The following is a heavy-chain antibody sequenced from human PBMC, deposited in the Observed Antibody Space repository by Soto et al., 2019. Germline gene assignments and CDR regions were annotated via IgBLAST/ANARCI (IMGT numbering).Heavy chain of an antibody. CDR1: GGTFSSYA. V-gene: IGHV1-69*01. D-gene: IGHD3-22*01. J-gene: IGHJ6*02. Sequence: QVPLVQSGAEVKKPGSSVKVSCKASGGTFSSYAISWVRQAPGQGLEWMGGIIPIFGTANYAQKFQGRVTITADESTSTAYMELSSLRSEDTAVYYCARDLDYDSSGYYPRYYYYGMDVWGQGTTVTVSS. CDR2: IIPIFGTA. CDR3: ARDLDYDSSGYYPRYYYYGMDV.